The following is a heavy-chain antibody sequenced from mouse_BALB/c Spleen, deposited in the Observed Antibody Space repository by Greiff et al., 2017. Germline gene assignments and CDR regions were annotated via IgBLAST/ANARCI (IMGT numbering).Heavy chain of an antibody. CDR1: GDSITSGY. Sequence: EGMLVESGPSLVKPSQTLSLTCSVTGDSITSGYWNWIRKFPGNKLEYMGYISYSGSTYYNPSLKSRISITRDTSKNQYYLQLNSVTTEDTATYYCATPLYDGYLAYWGQGTLVTVSA. V-gene: IGHV3-8*02. D-gene: IGHD2-3*01. J-gene: IGHJ3*01. CDR2: ISYSGST. CDR3: ATPLYDGYLAY.